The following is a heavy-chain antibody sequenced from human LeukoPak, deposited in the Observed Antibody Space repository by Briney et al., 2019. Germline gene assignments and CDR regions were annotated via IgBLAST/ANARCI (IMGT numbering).Heavy chain of an antibody. J-gene: IGHJ5*02. Sequence: SETPSLTCTVSGGYIITSGHYWGWIRQPPGKGLEWIGSVYYTGVTSTNPFFRSRMSISVDTSKNQFSLNLTSVTAADAAVYYCARERSSSGGHNWFDPWGQGTLVTVSS. CDR3: ARERSSSGGHNWFDP. D-gene: IGHD4-23*01. V-gene: IGHV4-39*07. CDR2: VYYTGVT. CDR1: GGYIITSGHY.